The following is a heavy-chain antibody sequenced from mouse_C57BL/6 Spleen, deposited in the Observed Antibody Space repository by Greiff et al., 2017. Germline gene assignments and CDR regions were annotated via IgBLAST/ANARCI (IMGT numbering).Heavy chain of an antibody. CDR2: IHPNSGST. V-gene: IGHV1-64*01. D-gene: IGHD1-1*01. CDR1: GYTFPSYW. J-gene: IGHJ4*01. CDR3: ARRDYGSSLYAMDY. Sequence: VQLQQPGAELVKPGASVKLSCKASGYTFPSYWMHWVKQRPGQGLEWIGMIHPNSGSTNYNEKFKSKATLTVDKSSSTAYMQLSSLTSEDSAVYYCARRDYGSSLYAMDYWGQGTSVTVSS.